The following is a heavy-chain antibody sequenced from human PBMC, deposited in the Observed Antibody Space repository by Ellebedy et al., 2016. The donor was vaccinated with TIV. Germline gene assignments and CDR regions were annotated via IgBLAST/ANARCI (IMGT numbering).Heavy chain of an antibody. J-gene: IGHJ5*02. V-gene: IGHV3-7*03. Sequence: PGGSLRLSCAASGFSFSNYWMSWVRQAPGKGLEWVANIKQDGSDKNYVDSVKGRFTISRDNAKNSLYLQMNSLRAEDTAVYYCARDDWGPAGPWGQGTLVTVSS. CDR2: IKQDGSDK. CDR1: GFSFSNYW. D-gene: IGHD3-9*01. CDR3: ARDDWGPAGP.